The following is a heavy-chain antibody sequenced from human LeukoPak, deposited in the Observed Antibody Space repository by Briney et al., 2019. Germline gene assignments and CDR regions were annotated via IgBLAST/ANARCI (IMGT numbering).Heavy chain of an antibody. CDR2: IYYSGST. V-gene: IGHV4-59*01. D-gene: IGHD3-10*01. CDR3: ARDGGRDYYGSGSYDYYFDY. J-gene: IGHJ4*02. CDR1: GGSISSYY. Sequence: SETLSLTCTVSGGSISSYYWSWIRQPPGKGLEWIRYIYYSGSTNYNPSLKSRVTISVDTSKNQFSLKLSSVTAADTAVYYCARDGGRDYYGSGSYDYYFDYWGQGTLVTVSS.